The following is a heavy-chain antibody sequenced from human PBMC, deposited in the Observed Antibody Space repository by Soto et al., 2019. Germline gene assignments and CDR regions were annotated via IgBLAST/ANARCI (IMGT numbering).Heavy chain of an antibody. Sequence: SETLSLTCAVYGGSFSGFYWSWIRQPPGKGLEWIGEINHSGSTNYNPSLKSRVTISLDTSKNQFSLRLSSVTAADTAVYYCARGDSSGSYSHYFDSWGQGTLVTVSS. CDR1: GGSFSGFY. V-gene: IGHV4-34*01. CDR3: ARGDSSGSYSHYFDS. D-gene: IGHD1-26*01. J-gene: IGHJ4*02. CDR2: INHSGST.